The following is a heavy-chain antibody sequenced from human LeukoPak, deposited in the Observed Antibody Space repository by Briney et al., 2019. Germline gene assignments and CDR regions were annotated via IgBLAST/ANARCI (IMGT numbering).Heavy chain of an antibody. J-gene: IGHJ5*02. V-gene: IGHV3-30-3*01. Sequence: GGSLRLSCAASGFTFSSYAMHWVRQAPGKGLEWVAVISYDGSNKYYADSVKGRFTISRDNSKNTLYLQMNSLRAEDTAVYYCAIPPYYYDSSGTPHNWFDPWGQGTLVTVSS. CDR1: GFTFSSYA. CDR2: ISYDGSNK. D-gene: IGHD3-22*01. CDR3: AIPPYYYDSSGTPHNWFDP.